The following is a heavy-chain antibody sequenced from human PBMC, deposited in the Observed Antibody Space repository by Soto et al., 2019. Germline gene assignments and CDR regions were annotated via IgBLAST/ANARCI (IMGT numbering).Heavy chain of an antibody. D-gene: IGHD5-12*01. CDR2: ISSSGSTI. CDR3: ARDGGGYSGYDILYY. J-gene: IGHJ4*02. Sequence: PGGSLRLSCAASGFTFSSYEMNWVRQAPGKGLEWVSYISSSGSTIYYADSVKGRFTISRDNAKNSLYLQMNSLRAEDTAVYYCARDGGGYSGYDILYYWGQGTLVTVSS. V-gene: IGHV3-48*03. CDR1: GFTFSSYE.